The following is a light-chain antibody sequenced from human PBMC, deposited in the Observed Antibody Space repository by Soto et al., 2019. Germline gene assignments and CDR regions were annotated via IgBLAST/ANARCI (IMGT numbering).Light chain of an antibody. CDR2: GIS. J-gene: IGKJ5*01. Sequence: EIVLTQSPATLSVSPGDRATLSCRASQSIGSAVAWYHQRSGQAPRLLIYGISTRATGIPARFSGSGSGTEFSLIISRMQHEDFAVYYCLQYSKWPITVGQGTRLEIK. V-gene: IGKV3-15*01. CDR1: QSIGSA. CDR3: LQYSKWPIT.